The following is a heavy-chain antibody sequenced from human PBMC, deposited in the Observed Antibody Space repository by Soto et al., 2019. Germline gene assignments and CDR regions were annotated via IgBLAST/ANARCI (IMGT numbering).Heavy chain of an antibody. Sequence: QITLKESGPTLVKPTQTLTLTCTFSGFSLSTSGVGVGWIRQPPGKALEWLALIYWDDDKRYSPSLKSRLTIPQGTSKNQVGLTMTNMDPVHTATYYWAHRGCDRLYFDYWGQGTLVTVAS. CDR2: IYWDDDK. CDR1: GFSLSTSGVG. CDR3: AHRGCDRLYFDY. D-gene: IGHD2-21*01. V-gene: IGHV2-5*02. J-gene: IGHJ4*02.